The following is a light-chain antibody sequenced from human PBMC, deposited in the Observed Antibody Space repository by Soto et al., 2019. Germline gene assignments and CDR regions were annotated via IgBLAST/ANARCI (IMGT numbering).Light chain of an antibody. CDR1: QSFSSSY. Sequence: EIGLTQSPGTLSLSPGERATLSCRASQSFSSSYLAWYQQKPGQAPRLLIYGASSRATGIPDRVSGSGSGTDFTITISRLEPEDFAVYYCQQYGSSPPYTFGPGTKVDIK. J-gene: IGKJ3*01. CDR2: GAS. CDR3: QQYGSSPPYT. V-gene: IGKV3-20*01.